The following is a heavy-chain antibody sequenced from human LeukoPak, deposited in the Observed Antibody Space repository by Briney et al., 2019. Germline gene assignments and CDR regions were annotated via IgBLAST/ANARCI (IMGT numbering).Heavy chain of an antibody. D-gene: IGHD2-2*01. J-gene: IGHJ4*02. V-gene: IGHV1-2*02. CDR1: GYTFTSYG. CDR3: ARRPRYCSSTSCFDY. Sequence: ASVKVSCKASGYTFTSYGISWVRQAPGQGLEWMGWINPNSGGTNYAQKFQGRVTMTRDTSISTAYMELSRLRSDDTAVYYCARRPRYCSSTSCFDYWGQGTLVTVSS. CDR2: INPNSGGT.